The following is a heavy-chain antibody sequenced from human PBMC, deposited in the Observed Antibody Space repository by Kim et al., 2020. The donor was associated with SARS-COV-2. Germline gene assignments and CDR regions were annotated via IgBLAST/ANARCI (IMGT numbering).Heavy chain of an antibody. CDR1: GGSVFNSIYY. V-gene: IGHV4-39*01. Sequence: SETLSLTCTVSGGSVFNSIYYWGWIRQPPGKGLEWIGSIYYSGSTSYNPSLKTRVTMSVDTSTNQFSLNLNSVTATDTAVYYCARQRIAVAGPFDYGGQGTLVTVSS. CDR3: ARQRIAVAGPFDY. J-gene: IGHJ4*02. D-gene: IGHD6-19*01. CDR2: IYYSGST.